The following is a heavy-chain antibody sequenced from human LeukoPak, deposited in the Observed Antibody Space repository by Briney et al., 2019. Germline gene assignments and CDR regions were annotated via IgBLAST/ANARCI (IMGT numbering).Heavy chain of an antibody. CDR1: GFTFSTYW. CDR3: SRAEDY. J-gene: IGHJ4*02. CDR2: IKEDGSGK. V-gene: IGHV3-7*04. Sequence: GGSLRLSCAASGFTFSTYWMSWVRQAPGKGLEWVANIKEDGSGKYYVDSVRGRFTISRDNAKNSLYLQMNSLRVDDTAVYYCSRAEDYWGQRALVTVSS.